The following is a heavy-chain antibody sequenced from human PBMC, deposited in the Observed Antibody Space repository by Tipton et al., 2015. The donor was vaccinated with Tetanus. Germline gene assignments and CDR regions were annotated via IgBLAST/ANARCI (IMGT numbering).Heavy chain of an antibody. Sequence: QVQLVQSGAEVKKPGASVKVSCKASGYTFTSYYMHWVRQAPGQGLEWMGIINPSGGSTSYAQKFQGRVTMTRDTSTGTVYMGLSSLGSEDTAVYYWARGVAQGWVAGIWWGQGTLVTVSS. CDR3: ARGVAQGWVAGIW. V-gene: IGHV1-46*01. CDR1: GYTFTSYY. D-gene: IGHD6-19*01. CDR2: INPSGGST. J-gene: IGHJ4*02.